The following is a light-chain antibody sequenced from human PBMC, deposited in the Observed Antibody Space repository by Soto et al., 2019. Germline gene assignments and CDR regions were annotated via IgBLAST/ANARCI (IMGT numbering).Light chain of an antibody. CDR2: DVS. CDR1: SSDVGGDYNY. Sequence: QSALTQPASVSGSPGQSIAISCTGTSSDVGGDYNYVSWYQQHPGKAPKLMVYDVSTRPSGVSNRFSGSKSGTTASLTISGLQAEDEADYYCCSYTSISTYVFGTGTKVTVL. CDR3: CSYTSISTYV. J-gene: IGLJ1*01. V-gene: IGLV2-14*03.